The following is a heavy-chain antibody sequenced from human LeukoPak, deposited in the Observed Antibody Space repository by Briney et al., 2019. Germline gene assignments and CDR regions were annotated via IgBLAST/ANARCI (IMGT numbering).Heavy chain of an antibody. D-gene: IGHD3-22*01. CDR3: ANSWYYYDSSGLPKSDAFDR. CDR1: GGSISSGAY. Sequence: SETLYLTCTVSGGSISSGAYWGWVRQPPGKGLGWIATIYRTGSTYYNPSLESRVTISIDTSKNQFSLKLNSVTAADTAVYYCANSWYYYDSSGLPKSDAFDRWGQGTPVTVSS. CDR2: IYRTGST. V-gene: IGHV4-38-2*02. J-gene: IGHJ3*01.